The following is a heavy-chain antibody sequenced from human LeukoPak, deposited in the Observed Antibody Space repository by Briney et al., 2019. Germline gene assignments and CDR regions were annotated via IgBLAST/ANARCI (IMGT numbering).Heavy chain of an antibody. D-gene: IGHD6-13*01. Sequence: TSETLSLTCTVSGYSISSGYYWGWIRQPPGKGLEWIGSIYHSGSTYYNPSLKSRVTISVDTSKNQFSLKLSSVTAADTAVYYCARDPDIAAADHWGQGTLVTVSS. CDR1: GYSISSGYY. CDR3: ARDPDIAAADH. CDR2: IYHSGST. J-gene: IGHJ4*02. V-gene: IGHV4-38-2*02.